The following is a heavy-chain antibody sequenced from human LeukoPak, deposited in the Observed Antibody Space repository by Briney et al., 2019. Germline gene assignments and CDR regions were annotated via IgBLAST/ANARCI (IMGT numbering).Heavy chain of an antibody. V-gene: IGHV3-7*02. CDR1: GFTFRNYW. J-gene: IGHJ4*02. CDR3: ASMWEVGY. D-gene: IGHD1-26*01. Sequence: PGGSLRLSCAASGFTFRNYWMSWVRQAPGKGLEWVATIKQDGSEKYYGDSVKGRFTISRDNAQSSLFLQMNSLRDEDAAVYFCASMWEVGYWGQGTLVTVSS. CDR2: IKQDGSEK.